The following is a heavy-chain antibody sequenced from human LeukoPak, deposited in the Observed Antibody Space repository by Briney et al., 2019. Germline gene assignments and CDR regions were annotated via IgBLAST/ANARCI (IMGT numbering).Heavy chain of an antibody. CDR1: GYSFTSSD. V-gene: IGHV1-8*01. D-gene: IGHD6-13*01. J-gene: IGHJ4*02. CDR2: MNPNTDKT. Sequence: GASVTVSCKASGYSFTSSDIKRVRQGTAQGLEWMGWMNPNTDKTGYARVYQGRVTMTKNISISTAYMEVSSLTYEDTAIYYCARGRPGLASAGIYDFWGQGTLITVSS. CDR3: ARGRPGLASAGIYDF.